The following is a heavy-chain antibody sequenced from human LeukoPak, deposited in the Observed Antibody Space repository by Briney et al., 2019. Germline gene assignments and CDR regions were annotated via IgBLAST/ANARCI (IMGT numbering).Heavy chain of an antibody. CDR2: MNPNSGNT. CDR1: GYTFTSYD. J-gene: IGHJ6*02. CDR3: ARGRPKRQGYYYGMDV. D-gene: IGHD6-6*01. V-gene: IGHV1-8*01. Sequence: ASVKVSCKASGYTFTSYDINWVRQAPGQGLEWMGWMNPNSGNTGYAQKFQGRVTMTRNTSISTAYMELSSLRSEDTAVYYCARGRPKRQGYYYGMDVWGQGTTVTVSS.